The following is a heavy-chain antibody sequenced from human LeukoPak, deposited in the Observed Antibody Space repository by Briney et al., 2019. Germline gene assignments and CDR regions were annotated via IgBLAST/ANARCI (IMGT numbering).Heavy chain of an antibody. CDR3: AKDDNYIRFLS. CDR2: IYSGGST. V-gene: IGHV3-53*01. D-gene: IGHD3-16*01. J-gene: IGHJ5*02. CDR1: GFTVSSNY. Sequence: GRSLRLSCAASGFTVSSNYMSWVRQAPGKGLEWVSIIYSGGSTFYADSVKGRFTISRDNSKNTLYLQMNSLRAEDTAVYYCAKDDNYIRFLSWGQGTLVTVSS.